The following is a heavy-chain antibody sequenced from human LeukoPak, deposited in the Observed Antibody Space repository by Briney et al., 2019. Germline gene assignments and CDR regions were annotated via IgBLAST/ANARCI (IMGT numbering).Heavy chain of an antibody. CDR3: ARHPGGVGAFDI. J-gene: IGHJ3*02. D-gene: IGHD1-26*01. CDR2: IYSTGST. V-gene: IGHV4-59*08. Sequence: SETLSLTCTVSGGSISSYYWSWIRQPPGKGLEWIGYIYSTGSTNYNPSLKSRVTISVDTSKNQFSLKLSSVTAADTAVYYCARHPGGVGAFDIWGQGTMVTVSS. CDR1: GGSISSYY.